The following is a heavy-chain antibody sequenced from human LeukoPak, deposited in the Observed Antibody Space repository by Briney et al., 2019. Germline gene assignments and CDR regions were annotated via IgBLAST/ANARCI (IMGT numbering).Heavy chain of an antibody. Sequence: SETLSLTCTVSGGSISSSSFYWGWIRQPPGKGLEWIGSIYYSGSTYYNPSLKSRVTISVDTSKNQFSLKLSSVTAADTAVYYCARDLLLSSVFDPWGQGTLVTVSS. CDR3: ARDLLLSSVFDP. V-gene: IGHV4-39*07. CDR2: IYYSGST. D-gene: IGHD3-10*01. CDR1: GGSISSSSFY. J-gene: IGHJ5*02.